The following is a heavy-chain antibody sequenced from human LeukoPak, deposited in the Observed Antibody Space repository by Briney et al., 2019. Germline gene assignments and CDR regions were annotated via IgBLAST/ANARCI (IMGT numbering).Heavy chain of an antibody. J-gene: IGHJ4*02. V-gene: IGHV1-18*01. CDR1: GYTFTSYG. Sequence: ASVKVSCKASGYTFTSYGITWVRQAPGQGLEWMGWISAYGHTKLARNLQARVTVTIDTSTTTAYMELRSLSSDDTAVYFCARETASGYLGFDFWGQGTLVTVTS. D-gene: IGHD3-3*01. CDR2: ISAYGHT. CDR3: ARETASGYLGFDF.